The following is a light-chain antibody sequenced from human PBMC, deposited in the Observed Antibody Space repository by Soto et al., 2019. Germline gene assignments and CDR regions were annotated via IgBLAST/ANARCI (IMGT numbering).Light chain of an antibody. J-gene: IGKJ4*01. Sequence: DIQMTQSPSSVSASLGDRVSITCRASRDISNYLAWYQQKPGQVPRLLIHAASTLHSGVPSRFSGSGSGTDFTLTITSLQPEDIATYFCQQYKTAPLTFGGGTKVEI. CDR1: RDISNY. CDR2: AAS. CDR3: QQYKTAPLT. V-gene: IGKV1-27*01.